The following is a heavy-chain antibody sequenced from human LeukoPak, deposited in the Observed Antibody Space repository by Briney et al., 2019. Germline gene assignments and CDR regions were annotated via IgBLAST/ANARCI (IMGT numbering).Heavy chain of an antibody. CDR1: GYTLTGYF. CDR3: ARGKGDY. Sequence: ASVKVSCKASGYTLTGYFMHWVRQAPGQGLEWMGWINPNSGGTNYAQKFQGRVTMTRDTSISTAYMELSSLRSNDTAVYYCARGKGDYWGQGTLVTVSS. V-gene: IGHV1-2*02. CDR2: INPNSGGT. J-gene: IGHJ4*02.